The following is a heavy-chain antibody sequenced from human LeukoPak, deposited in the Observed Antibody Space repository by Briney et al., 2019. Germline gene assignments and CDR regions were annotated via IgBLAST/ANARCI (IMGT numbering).Heavy chain of an antibody. D-gene: IGHD2-15*01. J-gene: IGHJ4*02. V-gene: IGHV3-7*01. CDR3: AKAVVAADSFEY. CDR1: GFLFSGHY. Sequence: GGSLRLSCAASGFLFSGHYMNWVRQAPGKGLEWVANIDQHGTEKQYVESVKGRFTISRDNTKNSVYLQMDNLRVEDTAVYYCAKAVVAADSFEYWGQGTQVTVSS. CDR2: IDQHGTEK.